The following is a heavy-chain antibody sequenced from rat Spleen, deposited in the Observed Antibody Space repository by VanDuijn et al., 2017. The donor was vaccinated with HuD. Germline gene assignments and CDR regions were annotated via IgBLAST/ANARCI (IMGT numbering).Heavy chain of an antibody. V-gene: IGHV5-31*01. CDR2: ITNTRGIT. D-gene: IGHD1-11*01. CDR3: ARHGGLRNWFAH. J-gene: IGHJ3*01. Sequence: EVQLVESGGGLVQPGRSLTLSCVASGFTVNNYWMTWIRQAPGKGLEWVASITNTRGITYYADSVKGRFTLSRDDAKNTQYLQMDSLRSEDTATYYCARHGGLRNWFAHWGQGTLVTVSS. CDR1: GFTVNNYW.